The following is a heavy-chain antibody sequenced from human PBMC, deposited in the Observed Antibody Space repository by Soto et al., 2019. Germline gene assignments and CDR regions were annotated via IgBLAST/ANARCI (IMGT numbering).Heavy chain of an antibody. CDR3: ARHPVTIFGVVHGHRFGT. D-gene: IGHD3-3*01. Sequence: PSETLSLTCTVSGGSISSYYWSWIRQPPGKGQEWIGYIYYSGSTNYNPSLKSRVTISVDTSKNQFSLKLSSVTAADTAVYYCARHPVTIFGVVHGHRFGTWGQGTLVIVYS. V-gene: IGHV4-59*08. J-gene: IGHJ5*02. CDR1: GGSISSYY. CDR2: IYYSGST.